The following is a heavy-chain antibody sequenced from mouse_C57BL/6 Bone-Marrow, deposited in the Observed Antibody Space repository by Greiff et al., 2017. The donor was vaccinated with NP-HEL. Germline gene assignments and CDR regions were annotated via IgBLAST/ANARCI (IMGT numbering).Heavy chain of an antibody. CDR3: ARGDGDYFAY. Sequence: QVQLQQPGAELVKPGASLKLSCKASGYTFTSYWMHWVKQTPGRGLEWIARIGTSSGGNKYNEKFKSKFTLTVDKPTSTAYMQRSRLTSEDSEVYYCARGDGDYFAYWGQGTTLTVSS. J-gene: IGHJ2*01. V-gene: IGHV1-72*01. CDR2: IGTSSGGN. D-gene: IGHD2-3*01. CDR1: GYTFTSYW.